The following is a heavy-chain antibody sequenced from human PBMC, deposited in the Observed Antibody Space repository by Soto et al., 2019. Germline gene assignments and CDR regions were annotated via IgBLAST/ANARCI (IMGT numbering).Heavy chain of an antibody. J-gene: IGHJ5*02. V-gene: IGHV2-5*01. CDR2: IYWNDDK. D-gene: IGHD5-12*01. CDR1: GFSLSTSGVG. CDR3: AHRPTSDSGYLGWFDP. Sequence: SGPTLVNPTQTLTLTCTFSGFSLSTSGVGVGWIRQPPGKALEWLALIYWNDDKRYSPSLKSRLTITKDTSKNQVVLTITNMAPVDTATYYCAHRPTSDSGYLGWFDPWGQGTLVTVSS.